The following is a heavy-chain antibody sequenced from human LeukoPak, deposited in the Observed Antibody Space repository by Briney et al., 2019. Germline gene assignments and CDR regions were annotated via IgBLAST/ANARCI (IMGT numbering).Heavy chain of an antibody. CDR1: GYTFTGYY. V-gene: IGHV1-2*02. CDR3: ARAGALEILLLWF. J-gene: IGHJ4*02. D-gene: IGHD3-10*01. Sequence: ASVKVSCKAFGYTFTGYYIHWVRQAPEQGLKWMGWINPNSGGTNYAQKFQGRVTMTRDTSISTAYMELSRLRSDDTAVYYCARAGALEILLLWFGGQGTLVTVSS. CDR2: INPNSGGT.